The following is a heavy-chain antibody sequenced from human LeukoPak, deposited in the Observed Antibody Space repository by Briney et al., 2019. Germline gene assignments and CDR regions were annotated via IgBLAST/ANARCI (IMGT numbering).Heavy chain of an antibody. CDR2: INHSGST. Sequence: SETLSLTCAVYGGSFSGYYWSWIRQPPGKGLEWIGEINHSGSTNYNPSLKSRVTISVDTSKNQFSLKLSSVTAADTAVYYCAGGRYSYGPDYWGQGTLVTVS. CDR3: AGGRYSYGPDY. CDR1: GGSFSGYY. V-gene: IGHV4-34*01. D-gene: IGHD5-18*01. J-gene: IGHJ4*02.